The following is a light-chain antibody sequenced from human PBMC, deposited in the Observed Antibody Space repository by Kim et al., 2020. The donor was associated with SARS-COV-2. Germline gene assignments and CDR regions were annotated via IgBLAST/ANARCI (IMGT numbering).Light chain of an antibody. CDR1: CADSERNY. Sequence: TVCCCSSCADSERNYVSWYQQLPGMAPNLLIYRDSQRPSGAHDRFSASKSGNSASLAISGLRAEDEADYYCGAWDDIMRGEVFGGGTQLTVL. CDR2: RDS. V-gene: IGLV1-47*01. CDR3: GAWDDIMRGEV. J-gene: IGLJ2*01.